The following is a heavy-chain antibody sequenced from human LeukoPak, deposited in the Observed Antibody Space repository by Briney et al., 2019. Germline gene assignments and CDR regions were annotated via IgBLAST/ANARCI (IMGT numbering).Heavy chain of an antibody. CDR2: IYYSGST. J-gene: IGHJ4*02. D-gene: IGHD2-8*01. Sequence: SETLSLTCTVSGGSISSSTYYWGWIRQPPGKGLEWIGTIYYSGSTYYNPSLKSRVTISIDTSKNQFSLKLSSVTAADTAVYYCARSVYAMNFDYWGQGTLVTVSS. CDR1: GGSISSSTYY. CDR3: ARSVYAMNFDY. V-gene: IGHV4-39*01.